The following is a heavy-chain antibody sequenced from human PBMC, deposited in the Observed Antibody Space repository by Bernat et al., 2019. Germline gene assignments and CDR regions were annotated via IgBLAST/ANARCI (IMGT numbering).Heavy chain of an antibody. V-gene: IGHV1-46*01. CDR1: GYTFTRYF. Sequence: QVQLVQSGAEVKKPGASVKVSCKASGYTFTRYFMHWVRQAPGQGLEWMGIINPSGGSTGYAQKFQGRVAMTSDTSTSTVYMELRSLTSEDTAVYYCARRDCSDNRCSAGNWFDPWGQGTLVTVSS. CDR2: INPSGGST. J-gene: IGHJ5*02. D-gene: IGHD2-15*01. CDR3: ARRDCSDNRCSAGNWFDP.